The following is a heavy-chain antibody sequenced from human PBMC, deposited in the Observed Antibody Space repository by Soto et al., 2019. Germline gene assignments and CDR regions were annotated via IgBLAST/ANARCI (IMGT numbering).Heavy chain of an antibody. Sequence: QVQLQESGPGLVKPSQTLSLTCTVSGGSISSGDYYWNWIRQPPAKGPEWIGSIYYSGSTYYSPSLKSPVTISVGSSKTQFTLKLSSVTAADTAVYYCVRGDPGACRSDSCSDAFDLWGRGTMVAVSS. J-gene: IGHJ3*01. CDR1: GGSISSGDYY. D-gene: IGHD2-2*01. CDR2: IYYSGST. CDR3: VRGDPGACRSDSCSDAFDL. V-gene: IGHV4-30-4*01.